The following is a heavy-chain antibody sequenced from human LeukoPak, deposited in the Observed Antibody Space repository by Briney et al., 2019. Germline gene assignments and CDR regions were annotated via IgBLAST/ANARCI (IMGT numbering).Heavy chain of an antibody. CDR3: SRENGAFSPFGY. V-gene: IGHV4-4*02. D-gene: IGHD2-8*01. CDR2: VSLSGLT. Sequence: PSETLSLTCGVSGGSITSTNWWSWDRQPPGQGLEWIGEVSLSGLTNYNPSLSSRVIMALDTSKNHLSLNLTSVTAADTAVYYCSRENGAFSPFGYWGQGTLVTVPS. J-gene: IGHJ4*02. CDR1: GGSITSTNW.